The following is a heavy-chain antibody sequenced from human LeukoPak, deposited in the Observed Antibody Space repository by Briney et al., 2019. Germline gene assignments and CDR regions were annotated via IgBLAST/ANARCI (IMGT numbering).Heavy chain of an antibody. CDR3: ARDDSSSYYYFDY. V-gene: IGHV1-69*04. J-gene: IGHJ4*02. D-gene: IGHD6-6*01. CDR1: GGTFSSYT. CDR2: IIPILGIA. Sequence: SVKVSCKASGGTFSSYTISWVRQAPGQGLEWMGRIIPILGIANYAQKFQGRVTITADKTTSTAYMELSSLRSEDTAVYYCARDDSSSYYYFDYWGQGTLVTVSS.